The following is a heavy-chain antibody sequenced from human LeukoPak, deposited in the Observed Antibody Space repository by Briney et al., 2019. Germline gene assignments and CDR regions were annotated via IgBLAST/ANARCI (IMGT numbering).Heavy chain of an antibody. Sequence: PSETLSLTCTVSDGSITSYFLTWVQQSAGKGLEFIGRLRPTDGYTNYNPSLRSRVSMSLDTSKKQLSLELTSVTAADTAVYYCARDGASNYGDYWYFDLWGRGTLVTVSS. CDR1: DGSITSYF. CDR2: LRPTDGYT. CDR3: ARDGASNYGDYWYFDL. V-gene: IGHV4-4*07. J-gene: IGHJ2*01. D-gene: IGHD4-17*01.